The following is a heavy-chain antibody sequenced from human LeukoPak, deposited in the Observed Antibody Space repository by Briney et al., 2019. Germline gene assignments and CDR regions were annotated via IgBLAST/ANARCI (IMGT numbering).Heavy chain of an antibody. D-gene: IGHD6-13*01. J-gene: IGHJ4*02. CDR1: GFTFSSYA. Sequence: PGGSLRLSCAASGFTFSSYAMSWVRQAPGRGLEWVSAISGSGGSTYYADSVKGRFTISRDNSKNTLYLQMNSLRAEDTAVYYCAKDYSSSWYLYFDYWGQGTLVTVSS. V-gene: IGHV3-23*01. CDR3: AKDYSSSWYLYFDY. CDR2: ISGSGGST.